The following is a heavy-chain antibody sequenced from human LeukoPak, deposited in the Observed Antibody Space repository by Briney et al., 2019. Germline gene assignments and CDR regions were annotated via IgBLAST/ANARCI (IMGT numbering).Heavy chain of an antibody. Sequence: SVKVSCKASGGTFSSYAISWVRQAPGQGLEWMGRIIPILGIANYAQKFQGRVTITADKSTSTAYMGLSSLRSEDTAVYYCASLSSSRYYYYYGMDVWGQGTTVTVSS. CDR3: ASLSSSRYYYYYGMDV. D-gene: IGHD6-13*01. CDR1: GGTFSSYA. CDR2: IIPILGIA. J-gene: IGHJ6*02. V-gene: IGHV1-69*04.